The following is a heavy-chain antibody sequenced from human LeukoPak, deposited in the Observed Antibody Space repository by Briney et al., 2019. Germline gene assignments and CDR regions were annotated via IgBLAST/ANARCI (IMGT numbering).Heavy chain of an antibody. J-gene: IGHJ3*02. V-gene: IGHV3-30*18. CDR3: AKDFPGGSYEDDVFDI. Sequence: PGRSLRLSCAASGSTFSSYGMHWVRQAPGKGLEWVAVISYDGSNKYYADSVRGRFTISRDNSKNTLYLQMNSLRAEDTAVYYCAKDFPGGSYEDDVFDIWGQGTMVTVSS. CDR2: ISYDGSNK. D-gene: IGHD1-26*01. CDR1: GSTFSSYG.